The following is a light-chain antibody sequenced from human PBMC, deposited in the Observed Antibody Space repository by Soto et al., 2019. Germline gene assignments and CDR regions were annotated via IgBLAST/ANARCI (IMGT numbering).Light chain of an antibody. CDR2: GAS. CDR1: QSISSY. Sequence: DIMLTQSPATLSLSPGERATLSCRASQSISSYLAWYQKKPGQATSLLIDGASCRGTGTPNFFSGSGSATVFTLTICLLDPEDFAVYYCQQYGNSGTFGQGTKVDIK. V-gene: IGKV3-20*01. J-gene: IGKJ1*01. CDR3: QQYGNSGT.